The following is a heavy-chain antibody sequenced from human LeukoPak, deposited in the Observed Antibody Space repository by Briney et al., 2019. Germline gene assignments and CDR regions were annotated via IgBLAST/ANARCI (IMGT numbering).Heavy chain of an antibody. D-gene: IGHD3-3*01. Sequence: PSETLSLTCTVSVGSISSYYWSWIRQPPGKGLERIGYIYYSGSTNYNPSLKSRVTISVDTSKNQFSLKLSSVTAADTAVYYCARAKGVYDFWSGYQLFDPWGQGTLVTVSS. CDR1: VGSISSYY. CDR2: IYYSGST. J-gene: IGHJ5*02. V-gene: IGHV4-59*01. CDR3: ARAKGVYDFWSGYQLFDP.